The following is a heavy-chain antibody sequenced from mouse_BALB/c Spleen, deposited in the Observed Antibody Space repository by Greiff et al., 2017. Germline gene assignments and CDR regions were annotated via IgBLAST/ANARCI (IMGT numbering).Heavy chain of an antibody. CDR2: IDPENGDT. CDR3: AKGLRAWFAY. D-gene: IGHD2-2*01. Sequence: EVQLQQSGAELVRSGASVKLSCTASGFNIKDYYMHWVKQRPEQGLEWIGWIDPENGDTEYAPKFQGKATITADTSSNTAYLQLSSLTSEDTAVYYCAKGLRAWFAYWGQGTLVTVSA. CDR1: GFNIKDYY. V-gene: IGHV14-4*02. J-gene: IGHJ3*01.